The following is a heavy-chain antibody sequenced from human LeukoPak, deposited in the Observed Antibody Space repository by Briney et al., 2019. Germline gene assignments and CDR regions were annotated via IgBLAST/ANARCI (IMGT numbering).Heavy chain of an antibody. CDR3: ARDLVGRGDPLLDV. Sequence: GSSVKVSCKASGYTFTSYGTSWVRQAPAQGLKWMGWISAYNGNTNSAQKLQGRVTMTTDTSTSTAYMELRSLRSDDTAVYYCARDLVGRGDPLLDVWGKGTTVTVSS. J-gene: IGHJ6*04. V-gene: IGHV1-18*01. CDR1: GYTFTSYG. D-gene: IGHD4-17*01. CDR2: ISAYNGNT.